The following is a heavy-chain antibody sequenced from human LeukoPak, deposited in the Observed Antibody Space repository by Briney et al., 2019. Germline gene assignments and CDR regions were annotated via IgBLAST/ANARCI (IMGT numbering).Heavy chain of an antibody. CDR3: ARDRKILLQGLFVSSGYHFDY. CDR2: ISGSGGST. V-gene: IGHV3-23*01. J-gene: IGHJ4*02. CDR1: GFTFSSYA. Sequence: PGGSLRLSCAASGFTFSSYAMSWVRQAPGKGLEWVSAISGSGGSTYYADSVKGRFTISRDNSKNTLYLQMNSLRSDDTAVYYCARDRKILLQGLFVSSGYHFDYWGQGTLVTVSS. D-gene: IGHD3-22*01.